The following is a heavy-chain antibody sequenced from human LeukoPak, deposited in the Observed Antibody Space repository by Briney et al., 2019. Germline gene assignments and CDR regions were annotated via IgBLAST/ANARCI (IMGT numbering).Heavy chain of an antibody. V-gene: IGHV3-23*01. Sequence: GRSLRLSCAASGFTFSSYGMSWVRQAPGKGLEWVSGISDSGSSTYYADSVKGRFTISRDNSKNTLYLQMNSLRADDTAVYYCAKGGALWFGELFDYWGQGTLVTVSS. CDR3: AKGGALWFGELFDY. D-gene: IGHD3-10*01. CDR2: ISDSGSST. CDR1: GFTFSSYG. J-gene: IGHJ4*02.